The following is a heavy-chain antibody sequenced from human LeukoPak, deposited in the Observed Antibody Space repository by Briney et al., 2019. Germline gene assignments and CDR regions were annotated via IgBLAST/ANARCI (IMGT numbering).Heavy chain of an antibody. CDR1: GFTFSSYA. D-gene: IGHD3-3*01. CDR2: ISGSGGST. J-gene: IGHJ4*02. CDR3: AKDWYYDFWSGYSN. Sequence: GGSLRLSCAASGFTFSSYAMSWVRQAPGKGLEWASAISGSGGSTYYADSVKGRFTISRDNSKNTLYLQMNSLRAEDTAVYYCAKDWYYDFWSGYSNWGQGTLVTVSS. V-gene: IGHV3-23*01.